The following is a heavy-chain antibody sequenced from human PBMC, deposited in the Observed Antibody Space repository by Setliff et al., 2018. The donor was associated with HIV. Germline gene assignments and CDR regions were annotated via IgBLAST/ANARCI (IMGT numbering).Heavy chain of an antibody. D-gene: IGHD1-26*01. CDR1: GGSTSSGGYY. J-gene: IGHJ4*02. CDR3: AGDAGYKGAADY. V-gene: IGHV4-31*03. CDR2: IYYSGST. Sequence: KASETLSLTCTVSGGSTSSGGYYWSWIRQHPGKGLEWIGYIYYSGSTYYNPSLKSRLTMSVDPSKNQFSLGLNSVTAADTAVYYCAGDAGYKGAADYWGQGTLVTVSS.